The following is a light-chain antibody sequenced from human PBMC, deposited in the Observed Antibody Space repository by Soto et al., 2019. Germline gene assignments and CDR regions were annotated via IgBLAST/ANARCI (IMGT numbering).Light chain of an antibody. CDR1: NSNIGRNY. CDR2: GNN. V-gene: IGLV1-51*01. CDR3: ATWDNTLSVEV. J-gene: IGLJ3*02. Sequence: QAVVTQPPSVSAAPGQKVTISCFGSNSNIGRNYVSWYQQLPGTAPKLLIYGNNNRHSGITDRISGPKSGTSATLGITGLQPGDKDDYYCATWDNTLSVEVFGGGTKLTVL.